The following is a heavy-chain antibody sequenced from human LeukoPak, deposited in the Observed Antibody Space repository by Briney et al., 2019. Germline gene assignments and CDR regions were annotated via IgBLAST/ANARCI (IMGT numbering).Heavy chain of an antibody. Sequence: SVKVSCKASGGTFSSYAISWVRQAPGQGLEWMGGIITIFGTANYAQKFQGRVTITADESTSTAYMELSSLRSEDTAVYYCARVEMATIIGFELSAFDIWGQGTMVTVSS. CDR1: GGTFSSYA. V-gene: IGHV1-69*01. CDR2: IITIFGTA. D-gene: IGHD5-24*01. J-gene: IGHJ3*02. CDR3: ARVEMATIIGFELSAFDI.